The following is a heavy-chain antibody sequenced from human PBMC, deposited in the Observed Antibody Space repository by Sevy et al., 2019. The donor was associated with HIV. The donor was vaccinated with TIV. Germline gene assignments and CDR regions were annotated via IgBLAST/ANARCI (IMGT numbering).Heavy chain of an antibody. V-gene: IGHV3-30-3*01. CDR2: ISYDGSNK. J-gene: IGHJ3*02. D-gene: IGHD2-2*01. CDR3: ARDGNVVVPAARRAAAASQAFDI. Sequence: GGSLRLSCAASGFTFSSYAMHWVRQAPGKGLEWVAVISYDGSNKYYADSVKGRFTISRDNSKNTLYLQMNSLRAEDTAVYYSARDGNVVVPAARRAAAASQAFDIWGQGTMVTVSS. CDR1: GFTFSSYA.